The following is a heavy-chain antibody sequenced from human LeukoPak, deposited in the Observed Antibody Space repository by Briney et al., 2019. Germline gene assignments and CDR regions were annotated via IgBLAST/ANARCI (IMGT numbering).Heavy chain of an antibody. CDR3: ARVLRYFRRYYYYGMDV. D-gene: IGHD3-9*01. V-gene: IGHV4-34*01. CDR1: GGSFSGYY. CDR2: INHSGST. Sequence: PSETLSLTCAVYGGSFSGYYWSWIRQPPGKGLEWIGEINHSGSTNYNPSLKSRVTISVDTSKNQFSLKLSSVTAADTAVYYCARVLRYFRRYYYYGMDVWGQGTTVTVSS. J-gene: IGHJ6*02.